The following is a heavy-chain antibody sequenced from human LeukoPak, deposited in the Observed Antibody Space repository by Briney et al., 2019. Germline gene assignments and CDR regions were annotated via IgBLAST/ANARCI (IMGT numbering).Heavy chain of an antibody. CDR1: GGSITSGGYY. J-gene: IGHJ5*02. CDR3: ARDSGDWFGP. Sequence: SQTLSLTCTDSGGSITSGGYYCSWIRQHPGKGLEWIGYIYYSGSTYYNPSLKSRVTISVDTSKNQFSLKLTSVTAADTAVYYCARDSGDWFGPWGQGTLVTVSS. V-gene: IGHV4-31*03. CDR2: IYYSGST.